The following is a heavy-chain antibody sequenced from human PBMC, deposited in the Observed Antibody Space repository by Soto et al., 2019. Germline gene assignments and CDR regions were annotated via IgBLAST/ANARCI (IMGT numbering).Heavy chain of an antibody. V-gene: IGHV3-21*01. CDR1: GFTFSSYS. Sequence: GGSLRLSCAASGFTFSSYSMNWVRQAPGKGLEWVSSISSSSSYIYYADSVKGRFTISRDDARNSLYLQMNSLTVEDTALYYCARELIYSLDSWGQGTQVTVS. CDR3: ARELIYSLDS. D-gene: IGHD4-4*01. CDR2: ISSSSSYI. J-gene: IGHJ5*01.